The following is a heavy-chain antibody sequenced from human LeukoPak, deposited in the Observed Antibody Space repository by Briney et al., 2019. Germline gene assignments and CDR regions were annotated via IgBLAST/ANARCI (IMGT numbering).Heavy chain of an antibody. CDR1: GYTFTSYG. D-gene: IGHD7-27*01. Sequence: ASVNVSCKATGYTFTSYGISWVGQAPGQGLEWMGWISSNSDNTNYAQKLQGRVTMTTDTSTSTAYMELRSLRSDDTALYFCARDWGSIKVTADYWGQGTLVTVSS. J-gene: IGHJ4*02. CDR3: ARDWGSIKVTADY. V-gene: IGHV1-18*01. CDR2: ISSNSDNT.